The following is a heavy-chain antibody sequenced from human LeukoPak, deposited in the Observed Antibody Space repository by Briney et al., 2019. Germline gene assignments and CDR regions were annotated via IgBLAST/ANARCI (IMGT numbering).Heavy chain of an antibody. CDR2: INNDGTSV. V-gene: IGHV3-74*01. CDR1: GFSFSSYW. Sequence: RGSLRLSCAASGFSFSSYWMHWVRQIPGKGLVWVSRINNDGTSVRYADSVKGRFTISRDNAKNTLYLQMNSLRAEDTGVYYCGRSHYYDSSGNFYYYYAMDVWGQGTTVTVSS. D-gene: IGHD3-22*01. CDR3: GRSHYYDSSGNFYYYYAMDV. J-gene: IGHJ6*02.